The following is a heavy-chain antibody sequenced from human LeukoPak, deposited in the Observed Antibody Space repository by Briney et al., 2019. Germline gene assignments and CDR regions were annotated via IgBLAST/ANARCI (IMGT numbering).Heavy chain of an antibody. J-gene: IGHJ4*02. Sequence: SETLSLTCTVSGGSISSSSYYWGWIRQPPGKGLEWIGTIYYSGSTYYNPSLKSRVTISVDTSKNQFSLKLSSVTAADTAVYYCARHCPYSSSWSHFDYWGQGTQVTVSS. CDR3: ARHCPYSSSWSHFDY. CDR2: IYYSGST. CDR1: GGSISSSSYY. V-gene: IGHV4-39*01. D-gene: IGHD6-13*01.